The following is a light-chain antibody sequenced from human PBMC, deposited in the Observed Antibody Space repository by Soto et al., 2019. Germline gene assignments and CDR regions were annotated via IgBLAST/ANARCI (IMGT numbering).Light chain of an antibody. Sequence: DIQLTQSPSFLSASVGDRVTISCRASQGISDYLAWYQQKPGKAPKLLIYGASTLQSGVPSRFSGSASGTEFSLIISSRQPEDVATYFCQQFNAYPLTFGGGTKLEIK. J-gene: IGKJ4*01. CDR3: QQFNAYPLT. CDR1: QGISDY. CDR2: GAS. V-gene: IGKV1-9*01.